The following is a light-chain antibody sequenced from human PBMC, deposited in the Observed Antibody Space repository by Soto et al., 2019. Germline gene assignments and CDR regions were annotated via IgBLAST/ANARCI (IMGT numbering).Light chain of an antibody. CDR3: SSYTGSSTRYV. V-gene: IGLV2-14*01. CDR1: SSDVGDYNY. CDR2: EVS. Sequence: QSVLTQPASVSGSPGQSITISCTGTSSDVGDYNYVSWYQLHPGKAPKLIIYEVSNRPSGISNRFSGSKSGNSASLTISGLQAEDEADYYCSSYTGSSTRYVFGTGTKVTVL. J-gene: IGLJ1*01.